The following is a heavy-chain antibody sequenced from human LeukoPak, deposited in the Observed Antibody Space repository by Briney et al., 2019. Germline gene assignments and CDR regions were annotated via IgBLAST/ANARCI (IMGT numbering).Heavy chain of an antibody. Sequence: GGSLRLSCAASGFTFSNAWMNWVRQAPGKGLEWVGRIKSKTDGGTTEYAAPVKGRFTISRDDSKNTLYMQMNSLKTEDTAMYYCTTDSPYDWEIFDYWGQGTLVTVSS. CDR3: TTDSPYDWEIFDY. V-gene: IGHV3-15*01. CDR2: IKSKTDGGTT. J-gene: IGHJ4*02. D-gene: IGHD5-12*01. CDR1: GFTFSNAW.